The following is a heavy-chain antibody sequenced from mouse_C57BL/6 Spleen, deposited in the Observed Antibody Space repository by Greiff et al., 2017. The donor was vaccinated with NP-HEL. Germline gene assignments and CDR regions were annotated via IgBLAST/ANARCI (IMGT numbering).Heavy chain of an antibody. CDR3: TRAYYYGSSYGAMDY. D-gene: IGHD1-1*01. CDR2: IRNKANNHAT. V-gene: IGHV6-6*01. CDR1: GFTFSDAW. J-gene: IGHJ4*01. Sequence: EVQRVESGGGLVQPGGSMKLSCAASGFTFSDAWMDWVRQSPEKGLEWVADIRNKANNHATYYAESVKGRFTISRDDSKSSVYLQMNSLRAEDTGMYYCTRAYYYGSSYGAMDYWGQGTSVTVSS.